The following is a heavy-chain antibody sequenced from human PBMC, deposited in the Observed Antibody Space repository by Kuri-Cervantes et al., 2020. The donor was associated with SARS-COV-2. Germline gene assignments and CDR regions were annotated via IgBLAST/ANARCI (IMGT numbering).Heavy chain of an antibody. D-gene: IGHD3-10*01. J-gene: IGHJ1*01. V-gene: IGHV4-30-4*08. Sequence: LRLSCTVSGGSISSGDYYWSWIRQPPGKGLEWIGYIYYSGSTYYNPSLKSRVTRSVDTSKKQFSLKMYSVTAADTAVYYCAGGSMRGAASQYFQHWGQGTLVTVSS. CDR2: IYYSGST. CDR1: GGSISSGDYY. CDR3: AGGSMRGAASQYFQH.